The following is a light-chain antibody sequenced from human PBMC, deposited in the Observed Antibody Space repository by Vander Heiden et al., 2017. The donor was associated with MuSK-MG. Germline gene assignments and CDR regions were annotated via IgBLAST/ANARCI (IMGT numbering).Light chain of an antibody. V-gene: IGKV4-1*01. CDR1: QSVLYSSNNKNY. CDR3: QQDASTPYT. J-gene: IGKJ2*01. Sequence: DIVMTQSPASLAVSLGERATINCKSSQSVLYSSNNKNYLAWYQQKPGQPPKLLMYWASTRESGVPDRFSGSGSGTDFTLTISSLQAEDVAVYYCQQDASTPYTFGQGTKLEIK. CDR2: WAS.